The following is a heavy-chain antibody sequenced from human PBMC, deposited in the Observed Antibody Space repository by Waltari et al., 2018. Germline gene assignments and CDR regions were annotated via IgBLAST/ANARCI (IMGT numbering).Heavy chain of an antibody. Sequence: QLQESGPGLVKPSETLSLTCTFPGGPLTSDSWTWVRQPPGKGLEWIAFIYYTGSTNYNPSLRSRVTISVDTSKNQFSLELRSVSAADTAMYYCARGRVVPAAVDSWGQGTLVTVSS. CDR1: GGPLTSDS. J-gene: IGHJ4*02. D-gene: IGHD2-2*01. CDR3: ARGRVVPAAVDS. CDR2: IYYTGST. V-gene: IGHV4-59*01.